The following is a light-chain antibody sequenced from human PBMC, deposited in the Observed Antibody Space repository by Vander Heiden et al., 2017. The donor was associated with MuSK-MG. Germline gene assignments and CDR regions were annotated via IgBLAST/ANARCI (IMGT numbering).Light chain of an antibody. J-gene: IGLJ2*01. CDR2: ELT. CDR3: SSDTNANTVI. CDR1: RSDVGYYNY. Sequence: QSALTQPASVSGSPGPSITISCPGTRSDVGYYNYVSCYQQHPGKAPKLMIYELTNRPSGVSNRFSGSKSGDTASLTISGRQAEDDADYYCSSDTNANTVIFGGGTKLTVL. V-gene: IGLV2-14*01.